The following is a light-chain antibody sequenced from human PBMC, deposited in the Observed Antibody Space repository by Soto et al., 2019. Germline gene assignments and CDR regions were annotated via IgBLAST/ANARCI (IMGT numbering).Light chain of an antibody. J-gene: IGKJ1*01. CDR2: GSS. Sequence: EILLTQSPGTLSLSPGERATLSCRASQSVCSSYLSWYQLKPGQAPTLLIYGSSSRATGIPDRFSGSGSGTDLTLTISRLEPEDFAAYYCQQYGYSFRAFGEGTKVEL. V-gene: IGKV3-20*01. CDR1: QSVCSSY. CDR3: QQYGYSFRA.